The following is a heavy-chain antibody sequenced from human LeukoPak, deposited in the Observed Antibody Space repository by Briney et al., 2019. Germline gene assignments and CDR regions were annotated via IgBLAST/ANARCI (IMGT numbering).Heavy chain of an antibody. Sequence: GGSLRLSCAASGFTFGDYWMSWVRQAPGKGLEWVANIKPDGSQTSFVDSLTGRFTISRDNAKNSLYLQMNSLRAEDTAVYYCAKTKYQLLWGIFHIWGQGTMVTVSS. CDR3: AKTKYQLLWGIFHI. V-gene: IGHV3-7*01. J-gene: IGHJ3*02. CDR2: IKPDGSQT. D-gene: IGHD2-2*01. CDR1: GFTFGDYW.